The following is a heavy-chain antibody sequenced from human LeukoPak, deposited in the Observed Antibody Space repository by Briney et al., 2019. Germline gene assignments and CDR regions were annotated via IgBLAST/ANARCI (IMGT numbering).Heavy chain of an antibody. D-gene: IGHD3-10*01. Sequence: NPGESLQISCQGSGYIFTSYWIGWVRQMPGKGLEWMGIIYPGDSDTRYSPSFQGQVTISADKSISTAYLQWSSLKASDTAMYYCARRGVLPQNWFDPWGQGTVVTVSS. CDR3: ARRGVLPQNWFDP. V-gene: IGHV5-51*01. CDR2: IYPGDSDT. J-gene: IGHJ5*02. CDR1: GYIFTSYW.